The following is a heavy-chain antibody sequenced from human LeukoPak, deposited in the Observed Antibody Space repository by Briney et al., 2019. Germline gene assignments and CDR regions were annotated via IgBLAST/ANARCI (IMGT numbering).Heavy chain of an antibody. Sequence: PSETLSLTCTVSGGSISSSSYYWGWIRQPPGKGLEWIGSIYYSGSTYYNPSLKSRVTISVDTSKNQFSLKLSSVTAADTAVYYCASPPPDAFDIWGQGTMVTVSS. CDR1: GGSISSSSYY. CDR2: IYYSGST. V-gene: IGHV4-39*01. CDR3: ASPPPDAFDI. J-gene: IGHJ3*02.